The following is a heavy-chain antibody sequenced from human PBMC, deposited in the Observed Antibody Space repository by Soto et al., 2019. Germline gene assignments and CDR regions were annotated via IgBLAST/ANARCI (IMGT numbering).Heavy chain of an antibody. V-gene: IGHV1-3*01. CDR1: GYTFSTDA. J-gene: IGHJ6*04. D-gene: IGHD1-1*01. CDR2: INGGTGQT. Sequence: ASVKVSCKASGYTFSTDAGHWVRQAPVQSLEWMGWINGGTGQTRYSQRFQDRVTITRDTSAKTTYMDLTSLRSEDTAVYYCAIGKGMEENDCCYGMDIRGKGTTVTVSS. CDR3: AIGKGMEENDCCYGMDI.